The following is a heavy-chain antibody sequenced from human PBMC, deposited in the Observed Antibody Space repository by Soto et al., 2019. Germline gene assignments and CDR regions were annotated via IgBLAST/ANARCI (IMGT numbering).Heavy chain of an antibody. Sequence: KPSETLSLTCTVSGGSISISSYYLGWIRQPPGKGLEWIGSIYYSGSTYYNPSLKSRVTISVDTSKNQFSLKLSSVTAEDTAVYYCARSREAGLDYWGQGTLVTVSS. CDR3: ARSREAGLDY. J-gene: IGHJ4*02. V-gene: IGHV4-39*01. CDR1: GGSISISSYY. CDR2: IYYSGST. D-gene: IGHD6-13*01.